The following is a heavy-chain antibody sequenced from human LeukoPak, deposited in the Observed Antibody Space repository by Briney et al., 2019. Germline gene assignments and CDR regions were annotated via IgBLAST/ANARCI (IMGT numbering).Heavy chain of an antibody. Sequence: SETLSLTCTVSGGSISSYYWSWIRQPAGKGLEWIGRIYTNGSTNYNPSLKSRVTMSVDTSKNQFSLKLSSVTAEDTAVYYCARGQYYDFWSGTYYFDYWGQGTLVTVSS. CDR2: IYTNGST. CDR3: ARGQYYDFWSGTYYFDY. CDR1: GGSISSYY. J-gene: IGHJ4*02. D-gene: IGHD3-3*01. V-gene: IGHV4-4*07.